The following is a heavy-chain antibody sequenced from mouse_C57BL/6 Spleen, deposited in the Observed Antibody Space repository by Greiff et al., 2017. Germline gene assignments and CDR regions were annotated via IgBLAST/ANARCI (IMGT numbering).Heavy chain of an antibody. CDR2: IYPGSDST. D-gene: IGHD2-2*01. J-gene: IGHJ3*01. CDR1: GYTFTSYW. CDR3: ARGGYDEAWFAY. V-gene: IGHV1-55*01. Sequence: QVQLQQPGAELVKPGASVKMSCKASGYTFTSYWITWVKQRPGQGLEWIGDIYPGSDSTNYNEKFKSKATLTVDTSSSTAYMQLSSLTSEDSAVYYCARGGYDEAWFAYWGQGTLVTVSA.